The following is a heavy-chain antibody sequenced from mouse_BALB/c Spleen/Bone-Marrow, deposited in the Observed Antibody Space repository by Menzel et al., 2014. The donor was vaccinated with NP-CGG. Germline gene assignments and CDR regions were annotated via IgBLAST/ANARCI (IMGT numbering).Heavy chain of an antibody. CDR1: GYTFTRYW. D-gene: IGHD2-10*02. CDR2: INPSTGYT. V-gene: IGHV1-7*01. CDR3: ARMGVWG. Sequence: QVHVKQSGAELAKPGASVKMSCKASGYTFTRYWMHWVKQRPGQGLEWIGYINPSTGYTEYNQKFKDKATLTADKSSSTAYMQLSNLTSEDSAVYYCARMGVWGWGQGTSVTVSS. J-gene: IGHJ4*01.